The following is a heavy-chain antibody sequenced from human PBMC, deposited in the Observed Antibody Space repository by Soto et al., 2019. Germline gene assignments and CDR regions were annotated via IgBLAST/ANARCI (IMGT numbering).Heavy chain of an antibody. CDR1: GGTFSSYA. J-gene: IGHJ4*02. V-gene: IGHV1-69*13. CDR3: ASEGGSIAATFDY. CDR2: IIPIFGTA. Sequence: SVKVSCKASGGTFSSYAISWARQAPGQGLEWMGGIIPIFGTANYAQKFQGRVTITADESTSTAYMELSSLRSEDTAVYYCASEGGSIAATFDYWGRGTLVTVSS. D-gene: IGHD6-6*01.